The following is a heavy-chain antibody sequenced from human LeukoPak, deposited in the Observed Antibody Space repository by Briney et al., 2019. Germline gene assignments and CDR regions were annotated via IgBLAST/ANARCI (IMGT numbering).Heavy chain of an antibody. Sequence: GGSPRLSCAASKFIFSDYGMHWVRQAPGKGLEWVAFWYDGSDEYYADSVKGRLTISRDNSKNTLYLQMNSLTTEDTAVYYCAKGGGELGSGSLDYWGQGTLVTVSS. D-gene: IGHD3-10*01. J-gene: IGHJ4*02. CDR3: AKGGGELGSGSLDY. V-gene: IGHV3-30*02. CDR1: KFIFSDYG. CDR2: WYDGSDE.